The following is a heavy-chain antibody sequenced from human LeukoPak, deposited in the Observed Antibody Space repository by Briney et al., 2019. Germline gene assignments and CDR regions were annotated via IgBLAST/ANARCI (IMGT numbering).Heavy chain of an antibody. J-gene: IGHJ5*02. Sequence: SQTLSLTCAISGDSVSSNSAAWNWDRQSPSRGIEWLGRTYYGSKWYNDYAVSVKSRITINPDTSKNQFSLQLNSVAPEDTAVYYCARDNSEQWLVEGFDPWGQGTLVSVSS. CDR2: TYYGSKWYN. V-gene: IGHV6-1*01. D-gene: IGHD6-19*01. CDR3: ARDNSEQWLVEGFDP. CDR1: GDSVSSNSAA.